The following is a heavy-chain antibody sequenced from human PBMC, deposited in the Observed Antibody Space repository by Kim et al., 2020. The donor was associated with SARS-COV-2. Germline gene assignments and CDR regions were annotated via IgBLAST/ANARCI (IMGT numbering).Heavy chain of an antibody. D-gene: IGHD5-12*01. Sequence: SETLSLTCTVSGGSISSGSYYWSWIRQPAGKGLEWIGRIYTSGSTNYNPSLKSRVTISVDTSKNQFSLKLSSVTAADTAVYYCARSFYENSGYELDYWGQGTLVTVSS. J-gene: IGHJ4*02. CDR2: IYTSGST. CDR1: GGSISSGSYY. V-gene: IGHV4-61*02. CDR3: ARSFYENSGYELDY.